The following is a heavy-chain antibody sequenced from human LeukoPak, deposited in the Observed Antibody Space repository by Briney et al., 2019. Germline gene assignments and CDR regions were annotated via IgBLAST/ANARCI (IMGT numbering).Heavy chain of an antibody. CDR1: GFTFSSYG. D-gene: IGHD3-3*01. J-gene: IGHJ6*02. Sequence: GGSLRLSCAASGFTFSSYGMHWVRQAPGKGLEWVAVISYDGSNKYYADSVKGRFTISRDNSKNTLYLQMNSLRAEDTAVYYCARLQSRLRYYYGMDVWGQGTTVTVSS. CDR2: ISYDGSNK. V-gene: IGHV3-30*03. CDR3: ARLQSRLRYYYGMDV.